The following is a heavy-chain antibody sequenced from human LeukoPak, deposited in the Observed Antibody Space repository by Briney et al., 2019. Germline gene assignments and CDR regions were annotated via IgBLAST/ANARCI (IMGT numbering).Heavy chain of an antibody. CDR3: AKDIYFSTPGEAFDY. Sequence: GGSLRLSCAASGFTFSSYAMHWVRQAPGKGLEWVAVISYDGSNKYYADSVKGRFTISRDNAKNSLYLQMNSLRAEDTALYYCAKDIYFSTPGEAFDYWGQGTLVTVSS. CDR2: ISYDGSNK. D-gene: IGHD3-10*01. J-gene: IGHJ4*02. CDR1: GFTFSSYA. V-gene: IGHV3-30-3*01.